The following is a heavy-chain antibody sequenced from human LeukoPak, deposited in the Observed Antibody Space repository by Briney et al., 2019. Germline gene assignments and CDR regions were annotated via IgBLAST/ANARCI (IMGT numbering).Heavy chain of an antibody. CDR1: GFTFSSYG. J-gene: IGHJ3*02. D-gene: IGHD6-6*01. CDR3: AKDGGEQLVRGAFDI. CDR2: IRYDGSTK. V-gene: IGHV3-30*02. Sequence: GGSLRLSCAASGFTFSSYGMHWVRQAPGKGLEWVAFIRYDGSTKYYADSVKGRFTISRDNSKNTLYLQMNSLRAEDTAVYYCAKDGGEQLVRGAFDIWGQGTMVTVSS.